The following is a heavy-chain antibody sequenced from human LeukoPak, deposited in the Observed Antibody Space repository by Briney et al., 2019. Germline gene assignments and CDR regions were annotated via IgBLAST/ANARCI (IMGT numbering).Heavy chain of an antibody. CDR2: IYHSGST. J-gene: IGHJ4*02. Sequence: SETLSLTCAVSGYSISSGYYWGWIRQPPGKGLEWIGSIYHSGSTYYNPSLKSRVTISVDTSKNQFSLKLSSVTAADSAVYYCARDSIEDYDILTGYFDYWGQGTLVTVSS. CDR3: ARDSIEDYDILTGYFDY. D-gene: IGHD3-9*01. V-gene: IGHV4-38-2*02. CDR1: GYSISSGYY.